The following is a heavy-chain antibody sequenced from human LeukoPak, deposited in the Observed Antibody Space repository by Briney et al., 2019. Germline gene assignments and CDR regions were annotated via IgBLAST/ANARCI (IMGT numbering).Heavy chain of an antibody. J-gene: IGHJ3*02. CDR3: ARSRSGYSYEHGAFEI. CDR2: IHYRGST. V-gene: IGHV4-59*01. CDR1: GDSISTYY. D-gene: IGHD5-18*01. Sequence: SETPSLTCTVSGDSISTYYWSWIRQPPGKGLEWIAYIHYRGSTTYNPSLRSRVTISVDTSRNQFSLKLGSVTAADTAVYYCARSRSGYSYEHGAFEIWGQGTMVTVSS.